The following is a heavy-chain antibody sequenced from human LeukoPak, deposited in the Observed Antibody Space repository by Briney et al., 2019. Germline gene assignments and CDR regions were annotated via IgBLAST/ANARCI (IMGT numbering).Heavy chain of an antibody. CDR1: GFTFGSYW. CDR2: INSDGSSI. Sequence: GGSLRLSCVASGFTFGSYWMHWVRQAPGKGLMWVSRINSDGSSITYADSVEGRFTISRDNAKNTLYLQMNSLRVEDTAVYYCVREGRVSGYDFDYWGQGDLVTVSS. D-gene: IGHD5-12*01. J-gene: IGHJ4*02. V-gene: IGHV3-74*03. CDR3: VREGRVSGYDFDY.